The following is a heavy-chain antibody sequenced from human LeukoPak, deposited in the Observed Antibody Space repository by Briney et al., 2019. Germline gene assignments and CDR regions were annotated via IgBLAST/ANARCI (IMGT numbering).Heavy chain of an antibody. CDR1: GYSISSGYY. D-gene: IGHD3-16*01. V-gene: IGHV4-38-2*02. J-gene: IGHJ3*02. CDR2: IYHSGST. Sequence: SETLSLTCAVSGYSISSGYYRGWIRQPPGKGLEWIGSIYHSGSTYYNPSLKSRVTISVDTSKNQFSLKLSSVTAADTAVYYCARDLVGDHDAFDIWGQGTMVTVSS. CDR3: ARDLVGDHDAFDI.